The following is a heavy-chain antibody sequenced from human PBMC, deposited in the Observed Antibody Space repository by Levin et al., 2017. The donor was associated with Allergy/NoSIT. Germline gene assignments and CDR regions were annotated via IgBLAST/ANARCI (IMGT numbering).Heavy chain of an antibody. CDR3: ARHTYYYDSSGYYPPDY. J-gene: IGHJ4*02. D-gene: IGHD3-22*01. CDR2: IYPGDSDT. Sequence: GASVKVSCKGSGYSFTSYWIGWVRQLPGKGLEWMGIIYPGDSDTRYSPSFQGQVTISADKSISTAYLQWSSLKASDTAMYYCARHTYYYDSSGYYPPDYWGQGTLVTVSS. V-gene: IGHV5-51*01. CDR1: GYSFTSYW.